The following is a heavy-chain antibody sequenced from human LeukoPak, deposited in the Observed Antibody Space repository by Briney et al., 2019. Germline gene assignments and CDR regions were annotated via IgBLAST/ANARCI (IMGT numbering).Heavy chain of an antibody. CDR2: IRSKANSYAT. V-gene: IGHV3-73*01. D-gene: IGHD1-1*01. Sequence: GGSLRLSCAASGFTFSGSAMHWVRQASGKGLEWVGRIRSKANSYATAYAASVKGRFTISRDDSKNTAYLQMNSLKTEDTAVYYCTRLERRSGAFDIWGQGTMVTVS. CDR1: GFTFSGSA. J-gene: IGHJ3*02. CDR3: TRLERRSGAFDI.